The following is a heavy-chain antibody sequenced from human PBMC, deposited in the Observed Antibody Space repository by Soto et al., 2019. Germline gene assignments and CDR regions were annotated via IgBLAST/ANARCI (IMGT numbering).Heavy chain of an antibody. Sequence: PGGSLRLSCAASGLTFSFYAMSWVRQAPGKGLEWVSVIRGSGGSTYYADSVKGRFTISRDNSKNTLFPQMNSLRAEDTAVYYCARVQYCSGGSCPIDYSGQGTLVTVSS. CDR3: ARVQYCSGGSCPIDY. J-gene: IGHJ4*02. CDR1: GLTFSFYA. CDR2: IRGSGGST. D-gene: IGHD2-15*01. V-gene: IGHV3-23*01.